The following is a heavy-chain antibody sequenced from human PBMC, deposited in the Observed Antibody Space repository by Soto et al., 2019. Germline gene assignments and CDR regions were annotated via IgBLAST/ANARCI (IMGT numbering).Heavy chain of an antibody. V-gene: IGHV3-15*07. CDR3: TADLYSGSYYDAFDI. Sequence: EVQLVESGGGLVKPGGSLRLACAASGFTFSNAWMNWVRQAPGKGLEWVGRIKSKTDGGTTDYAAPVKGRFPIARDDSKNTLYLQMNSLKTEATAVYYCTADLYSGSYYDAFDIWGQGTMVTVSS. CDR2: IKSKTDGGTT. D-gene: IGHD1-26*01. CDR1: GFTFSNAW. J-gene: IGHJ3*02.